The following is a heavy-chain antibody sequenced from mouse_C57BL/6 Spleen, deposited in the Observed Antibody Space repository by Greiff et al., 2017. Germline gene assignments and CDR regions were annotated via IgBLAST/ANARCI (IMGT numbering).Heavy chain of an antibody. CDR2: IDPSDSNT. Sequence: QVQLQQPGAELVKPGASVKLSCKASGYTFTSYWMQWVKQRPGQGLEWIGEIDPSDSNTNYNQKFKGKATLTVDTSTSTAYMQLSSLISEDSAVYYCARGDDYDVGYAMDDWGQGTSVTVAS. CDR1: GYTFTSYW. J-gene: IGHJ4*01. V-gene: IGHV1-50*01. CDR3: ARGDDYDVGYAMDD. D-gene: IGHD2-4*01.